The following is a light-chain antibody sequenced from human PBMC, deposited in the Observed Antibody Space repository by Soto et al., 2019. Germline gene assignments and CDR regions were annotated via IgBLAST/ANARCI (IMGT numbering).Light chain of an antibody. V-gene: IGKV3-15*01. Sequence: EIVTTQSPANLSVSPGERVTLSCRASQSVGSNLAWYPNKPGQAPRILIYGVSTRATGIPARFSGSGSGTDFTLTISRLQSEDFAVYYCQQYNKGTVTFGQGTKVDNK. CDR1: QSVGSN. CDR2: GVS. CDR3: QQYNKGTVT. J-gene: IGKJ1*01.